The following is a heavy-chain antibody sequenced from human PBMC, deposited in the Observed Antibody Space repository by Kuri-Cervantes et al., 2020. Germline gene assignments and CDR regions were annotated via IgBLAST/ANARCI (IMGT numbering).Heavy chain of an antibody. V-gene: IGHV4-31*02. CDR1: Y. Sequence: YWIGWVRQHPGKGLEWIGYIYYSGSTYYNPSLKSRVTISVDTSKNQFSLKLSSVTAADTAVYYCARGRNRSALYFDYWGQGTLVTVSS. CDR3: ARGRNRSALYFDY. J-gene: IGHJ4*02. CDR2: IYYSGST.